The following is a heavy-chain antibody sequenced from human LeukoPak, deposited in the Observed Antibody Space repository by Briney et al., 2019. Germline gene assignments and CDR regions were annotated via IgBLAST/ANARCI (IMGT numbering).Heavy chain of an antibody. CDR1: GFTFSSYA. Sequence: GGSLRLSCAASGFTFSSYAMSWVRQAPGKGLEWVSAISGSGGSTYYADSVKGRFTISRDNSKNTLYLQMNSLRAEDTAVYDCAKVITVAAAGRYYYYGMDVWGQGTTVTVSS. J-gene: IGHJ6*02. D-gene: IGHD6-13*01. CDR3: AKVITVAAAGRYYYYGMDV. V-gene: IGHV3-23*01. CDR2: ISGSGGST.